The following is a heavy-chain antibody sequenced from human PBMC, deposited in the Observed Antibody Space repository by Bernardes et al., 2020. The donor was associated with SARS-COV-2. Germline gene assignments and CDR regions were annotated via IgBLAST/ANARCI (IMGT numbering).Heavy chain of an antibody. D-gene: IGHD1-26*01. CDR3: AIMMVGPTNYYYYYSMDV. Sequence: ASVKVSCKTSGYTFTAYDISWVRQATGQGLEWMGWMSPNSGNTGYAQKFQGRVTMTRDTSISTAYMELTSLTSDDTAIYFCAIMMVGPTNYYYYYSMDVWGQGTTVTVSS. V-gene: IGHV1-8*01. CDR2: MSPNSGNT. CDR1: GYTFTAYD. J-gene: IGHJ6*02.